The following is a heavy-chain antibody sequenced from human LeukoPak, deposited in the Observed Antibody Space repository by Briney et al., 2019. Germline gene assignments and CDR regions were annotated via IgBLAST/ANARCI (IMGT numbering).Heavy chain of an antibody. CDR2: IYTSGST. CDR3: ARGGTYYDILTGYYPTGMDV. D-gene: IGHD3-9*01. J-gene: IGHJ6*02. V-gene: IGHV4-61*02. Sequence: SQTLSLTCTVSGGSISSGSYYWSWIRQPAGKGLEWIGRIYTSGSTNYNPSLKSRVTITADTSKNQCSLKLSSVTAADTAVCYCARGGTYYDILTGYYPTGMDVWGQGTTVTVSS. CDR1: GGSISSGSYY.